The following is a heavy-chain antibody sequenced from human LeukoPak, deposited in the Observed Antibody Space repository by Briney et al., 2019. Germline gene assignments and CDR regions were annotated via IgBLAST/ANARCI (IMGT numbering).Heavy chain of an antibody. CDR2: ISAYNGNT. CDR1: GYTFTSYG. J-gene: IGHJ6*03. CDR3: ARDPSSGWYGYYYYYMDV. D-gene: IGHD6-19*01. Sequence: ASVKVSCKASGYTFTSYGISWVRQAPGQGLEWMGWISAYNGNTNYAQKLQGRVTMTTDTSTSTAYMELRSLRSDDTAVYYCARDPSSGWYGYYYYYMDVWGKGTTLSVSS. V-gene: IGHV1-18*01.